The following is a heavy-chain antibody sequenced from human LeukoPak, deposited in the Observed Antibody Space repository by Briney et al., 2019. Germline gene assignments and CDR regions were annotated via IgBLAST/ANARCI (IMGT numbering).Heavy chain of an antibody. CDR3: AREELLGAYYYYGMDV. Sequence: GGSLRLSCAASGFTFSSYSMNWVRQAPGKGLEWVSYISSSSSTIYYADSAKGRFTISRDNAKNSLYLQMNSLRAEDTAVYYCAREELLGAYYYYGMDVWGQGTTVTVSS. D-gene: IGHD1-26*01. CDR1: GFTFSSYS. V-gene: IGHV3-48*04. J-gene: IGHJ6*02. CDR2: ISSSSSTI.